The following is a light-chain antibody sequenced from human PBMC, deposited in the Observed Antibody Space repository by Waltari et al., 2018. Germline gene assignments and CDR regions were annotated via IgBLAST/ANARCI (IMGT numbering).Light chain of an antibody. V-gene: IGKV3-20*01. CDR2: GAS. CDR1: QSISSNY. Sequence: EIVLTQSPGTLSLSPGERATLSCRASQSISSNYLSGYQSKPGQAPRLLIYGASRGATGIPDRFSVSGSGTDFTLTISRLEPEDFAVYFCQQYGGSPPMYTFGQGTKLEIK. CDR3: QQYGGSPPMYT. J-gene: IGKJ2*01.